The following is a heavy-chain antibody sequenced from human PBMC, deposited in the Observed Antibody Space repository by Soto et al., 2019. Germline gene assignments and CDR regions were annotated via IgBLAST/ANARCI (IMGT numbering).Heavy chain of an antibody. CDR1: GGSISSYY. J-gene: IGHJ3*02. Sequence: SETLSLTCTVSGGSISSYYWSWIRQPPGKGLEWIGYIYYSGSTNYNPSLKSRVTISVDTSKNQFSLKLNSVTAADTALYYCASITGGGASFNIWGPGTMVTVSS. V-gene: IGHV4-59*01. CDR3: ASITGGGASFNI. CDR2: IYYSGST. D-gene: IGHD3-10*01.